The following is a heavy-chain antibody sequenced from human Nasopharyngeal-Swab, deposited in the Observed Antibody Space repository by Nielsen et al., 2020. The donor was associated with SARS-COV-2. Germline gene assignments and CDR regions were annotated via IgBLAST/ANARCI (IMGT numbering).Heavy chain of an antibody. Sequence: WIRQPPGQGLEWVAVISYDGINKYNADSVKGRITISRDNSKDTLYLQMNSLRAEDTAVYYCAKEGPGMFGVVGLDVWGQGTTVTVSS. CDR3: AKEGPGMFGVVGLDV. D-gene: IGHD3-3*01. J-gene: IGHJ6*02. V-gene: IGHV3-30*18. CDR2: ISYDGINK.